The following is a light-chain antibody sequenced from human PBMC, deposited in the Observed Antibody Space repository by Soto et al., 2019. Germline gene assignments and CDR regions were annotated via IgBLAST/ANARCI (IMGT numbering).Light chain of an antibody. CDR3: QHFNSYPEA. CDR2: KPS. V-gene: IGKV1-5*03. J-gene: IGKJ1*01. CDR1: QTISSW. Sequence: DIQMTQSPSTLSGSVGDRVTITCRASQTISSWLAWYQQKPGKAPKLLIYKPSTLKSGVPSRFMGSGTGTEFTLTISSLQPDDFAAYYGQHFNSYPEAFGEGTKVELK.